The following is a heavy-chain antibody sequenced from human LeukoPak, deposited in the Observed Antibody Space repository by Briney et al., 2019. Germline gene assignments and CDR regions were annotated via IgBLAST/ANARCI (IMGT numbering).Heavy chain of an antibody. D-gene: IGHD3-9*01. Sequence: GESLKISCKGSGYSFTTYWIGWVRQLPGKGLEWMGIIYPGDSDTRYSPSFQGQVTISADKSISTAYLQWSSLKASDTAMYYCARSDRYYDILTGYRPNWFDPWGQGTLVTVSS. CDR3: ARSDRYYDILTGYRPNWFDP. J-gene: IGHJ5*02. V-gene: IGHV5-51*01. CDR1: GYSFTTYW. CDR2: IYPGDSDT.